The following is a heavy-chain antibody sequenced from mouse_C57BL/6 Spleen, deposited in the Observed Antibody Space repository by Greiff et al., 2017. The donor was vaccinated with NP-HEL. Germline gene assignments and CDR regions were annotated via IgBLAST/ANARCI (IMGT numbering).Heavy chain of an antibody. Sequence: QVQLKQPGAELVKPGASVKLSCKASGYTFTSYWMHWVKQRPGQGLEWIGMIHPNSGSTNYNEKFKSKATLTVDKSSSTAYMQLSSLTSEDSAVYYCARKDYYGSSLWGQGTTLTVSS. CDR1: GYTFTSYW. V-gene: IGHV1-64*01. CDR3: ARKDYYGSSL. D-gene: IGHD1-1*01. J-gene: IGHJ2*01. CDR2: IHPNSGST.